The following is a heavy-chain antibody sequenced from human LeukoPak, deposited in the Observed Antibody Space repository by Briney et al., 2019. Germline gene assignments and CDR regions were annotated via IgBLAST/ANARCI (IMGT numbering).Heavy chain of an antibody. CDR3: ARGITIFGVVNDFDY. Sequence: ASVKVSCTASGYTFTSYGISWVRQAPGQGLEWMGWISAYNGNTNYAQKLQGRVTMTTDTSTSTAYMELRSLRSDDTAVYYCARGITIFGVVNDFDYWGQGTLVTVSS. CDR2: ISAYNGNT. CDR1: GYTFTSYG. J-gene: IGHJ4*02. D-gene: IGHD3-3*01. V-gene: IGHV1-18*01.